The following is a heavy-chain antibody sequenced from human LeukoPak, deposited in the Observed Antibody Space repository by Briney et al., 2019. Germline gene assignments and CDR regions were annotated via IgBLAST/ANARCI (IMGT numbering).Heavy chain of an antibody. Sequence: PSETLSLTCAVYGGSFSGYYWSWIRQPPGKGLEWIGEINHSGSTNYNPSLKSRVTISVDTSKNQFSLKLSSVTAADTVVHYCARGIGRAAAGRFDYWGQGTLVTVSS. D-gene: IGHD6-13*01. CDR3: ARGIGRAAAGRFDY. CDR2: INHSGST. V-gene: IGHV4-34*01. CDR1: GGSFSGYY. J-gene: IGHJ4*02.